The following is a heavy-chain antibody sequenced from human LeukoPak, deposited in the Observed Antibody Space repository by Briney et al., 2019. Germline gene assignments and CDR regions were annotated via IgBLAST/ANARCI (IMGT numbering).Heavy chain of an antibody. V-gene: IGHV1-2*02. Sequence: ASVKVSCKASGYTFTSYDINWVRQATGQGLEWMGWINPNSGGTNYAQKFQGRVTMTRDTSISTAYMELSRLRSDDTAVYYCARGVYSSGPDYWGQGTLVTVSS. D-gene: IGHD3-22*01. CDR2: INPNSGGT. J-gene: IGHJ4*02. CDR1: GYTFTSYD. CDR3: ARGVYSSGPDY.